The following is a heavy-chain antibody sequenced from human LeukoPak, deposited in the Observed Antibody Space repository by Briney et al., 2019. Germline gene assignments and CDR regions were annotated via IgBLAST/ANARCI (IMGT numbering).Heavy chain of an antibody. CDR1: GFTFSSYS. D-gene: IGHD4-17*01. V-gene: IGHV3-21*01. Sequence: GGSLRLSCAASGFTFSSYSMNWVRQAPGKGLEWVSSISSSSSYIYYADSVKGRFTISRDNSKNTLYLQMNSPRPEDTAIYYCAKDRGDYTNWFDPWGQGTLVTVSS. CDR2: ISSSSSYI. CDR3: AKDRGDYTNWFDP. J-gene: IGHJ5*02.